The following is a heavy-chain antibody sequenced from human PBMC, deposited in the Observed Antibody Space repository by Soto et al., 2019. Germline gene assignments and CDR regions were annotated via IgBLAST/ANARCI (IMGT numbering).Heavy chain of an antibody. J-gene: IGHJ4*02. D-gene: IGHD2-15*01. CDR2: LSSDGGAK. CDR1: GFTFSSCS. Sequence: ESGGGVVQPGRSLRLSCVASGFTFSSCSMHWVRQAPGNGLEWVSVLSSDGGAKYYADSVKGRFTISRDNFRNTLYLQMDSLRAEDTAVYYRAREIHHCGGVSCYSVDYWGQGTLVTVSS. CDR3: AREIHHCGGVSCYSVDY. V-gene: IGHV3-30-3*01.